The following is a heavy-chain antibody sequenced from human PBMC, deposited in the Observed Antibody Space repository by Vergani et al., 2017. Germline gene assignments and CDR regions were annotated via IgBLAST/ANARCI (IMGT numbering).Heavy chain of an antibody. CDR1: GYSISSGYY. J-gene: IGHJ4*02. CDR2: ICHTEDT. Sequence: QVQLQESGPGLVKPSETLSLTCAVSGYSISSGYYWGWIRQPPGKGLEWIGEICHTEDTKYSPSLKSRVTVSVDESRNLFSLNLYSVTAADTAVYYCARGALWWLRQIDSWGQGTLVTVSS. CDR3: ARGALWWLRQIDS. D-gene: IGHD2-21*01. V-gene: IGHV4-38-2*01.